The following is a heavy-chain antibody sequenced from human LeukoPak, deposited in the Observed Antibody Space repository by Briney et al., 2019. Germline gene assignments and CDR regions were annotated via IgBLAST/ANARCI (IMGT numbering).Heavy chain of an antibody. CDR1: GFTFSSYA. CDR2: TSGSGGST. D-gene: IGHD3-22*01. Sequence: GGSLRLSCAASGFTFSSYAMSWARQAPGKGLEWVSATSGSGGSTYYADSVKGRFTISRDNSKNTLYLQMNSLRAEDTAVYYCASHYYDSSGYLDRIFDYWGQGTLVTVSS. CDR3: ASHYYDSSGYLDRIFDY. V-gene: IGHV3-23*01. J-gene: IGHJ4*02.